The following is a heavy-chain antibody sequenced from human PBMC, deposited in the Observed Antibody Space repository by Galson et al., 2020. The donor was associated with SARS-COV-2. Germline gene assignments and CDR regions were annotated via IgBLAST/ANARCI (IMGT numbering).Heavy chain of an antibody. CDR2: IYSGGST. Sequence: GGSLRLSCAASGLTVSSNYMSWVRQAPGKGLEWVSVIYSGGSTYYADSVKGRFTISRNNSKNTLYLQMNSLRAEVTAVYYCARGYGDYYFDYWGQGTLVTVSS. CDR3: ARGYGDYYFDY. J-gene: IGHJ4*02. V-gene: IGHV3-53*01. CDR1: GLTVSSNY. D-gene: IGHD4-17*01.